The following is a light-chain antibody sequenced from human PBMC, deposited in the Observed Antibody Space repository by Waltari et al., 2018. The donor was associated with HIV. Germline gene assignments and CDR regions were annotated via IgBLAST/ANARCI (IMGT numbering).Light chain of an antibody. V-gene: IGLV2-8*01. CDR2: DVI. CDR3: SSHAVSKVV. J-gene: IGLJ2*01. CDR1: SSDVGGYNY. Sequence: QSALTQPPSASGSPGQSVTLSCTGNSSDVGGYNYVSWHQQHPGKAPKLMIYDVIKRPSVVPDHFSGSTSCNTASLTVSGLQPEDEADYYCSSHAVSKVVFGGGTRLTVL.